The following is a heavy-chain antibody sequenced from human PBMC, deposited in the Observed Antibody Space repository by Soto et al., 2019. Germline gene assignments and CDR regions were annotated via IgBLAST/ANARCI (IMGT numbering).Heavy chain of an antibody. J-gene: IGHJ4*02. V-gene: IGHV3-7*03. CDR1: GFTFSSYW. CDR2: IKQDGSEK. CDR3: ARVEYSSSSYPFDY. Sequence: GSLRLSCAASGFTFSSYWMSWVGQAPGEGLERVANIKQDGSEKYYVDSVKGRFTISREKAKNSVYLQMNSLRAEDTAVYYCARVEYSSSSYPFDYWGQGTLVTVSS. D-gene: IGHD6-6*01.